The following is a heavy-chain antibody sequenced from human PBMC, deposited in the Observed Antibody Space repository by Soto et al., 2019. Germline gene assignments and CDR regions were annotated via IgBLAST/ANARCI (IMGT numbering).Heavy chain of an antibody. V-gene: IGHV1-18*04. J-gene: IGHJ4*03. CDR1: GYTITIYG. CDR3: ARAVHNSGDYGFGN. Sequence: VSVKVSCKASGYTITIYGISWGRQAHEQGLEWMGWISAYNGNTDFAQKLQGRVTMTTDTFTSTAYMVLRSLRAGDTDVYDCARAVHNSGDYGFGNRGQQTLVTVSS. D-gene: IGHD4-17*01. CDR2: ISAYNGNT.